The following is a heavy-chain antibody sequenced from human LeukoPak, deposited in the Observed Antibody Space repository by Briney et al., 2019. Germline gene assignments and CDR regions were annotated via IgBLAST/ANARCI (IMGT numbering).Heavy chain of an antibody. V-gene: IGHV3-21*01. CDR3: ARDLFPSTTAYFDY. J-gene: IGHJ4*02. CDR2: ISSSSRYI. D-gene: IGHD4-11*01. Sequence: GGSLRLSCAASGFTFSSYSMNWVRQAPGKGLEWVSSISSSSRYIYYADSVKGRFTISRDDAKNSLYPQMNSLRAEDTAVYYCARDLFPSTTAYFDYWGQGTLVTVSS. CDR1: GFTFSSYS.